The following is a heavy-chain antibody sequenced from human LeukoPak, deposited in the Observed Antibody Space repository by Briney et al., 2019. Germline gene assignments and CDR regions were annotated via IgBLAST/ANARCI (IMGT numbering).Heavy chain of an antibody. CDR3: ARHGTISSESYFDY. CDR1: GGSVSSYY. V-gene: IGHV4-59*08. J-gene: IGHJ4*02. CDR2: IHNSGRT. D-gene: IGHD1-14*01. Sequence: SETLSLTCSVTGGSVSSYYWSWLRQSPGKGLEWIGYIHNSGRTNYNPSLKSRVTGFVDTSKNQVSLRLGSVTAADTAVYYCARHGTISSESYFDYWGQGALVTVSS.